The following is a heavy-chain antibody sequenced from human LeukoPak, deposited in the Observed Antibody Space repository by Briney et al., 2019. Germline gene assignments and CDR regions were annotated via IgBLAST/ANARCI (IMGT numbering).Heavy chain of an antibody. CDR1: GGTFSSCA. Sequence: SVKVSCKASGGTFSSCAISWVRQAPGQGLEWMGGIIPIFGTANYAQKFQGRVTITTDESTSTAYMELSSLRSEDTAVYYCARDTYHYGSGSEYYMDVWGKGTTVTVSS. V-gene: IGHV1-69*05. CDR2: IIPIFGTA. CDR3: ARDTYHYGSGSEYYMDV. D-gene: IGHD3-10*01. J-gene: IGHJ6*03.